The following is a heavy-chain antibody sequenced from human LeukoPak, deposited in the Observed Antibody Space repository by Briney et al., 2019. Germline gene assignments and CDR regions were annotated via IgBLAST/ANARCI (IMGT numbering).Heavy chain of an antibody. CDR2: IKYDDTVK. Sequence: PGGSLRLSCTAAGFNFGTYWMSWVRQSPEKGLESVANIKYDDTVKNYVDSVKGRFTISRDNPSNSVYLQMDSLRPEDTALYYCARDPDSSAFDYWGQGAQVTVSS. J-gene: IGHJ4*02. CDR3: ARDPDSSAFDY. CDR1: GFNFGTYW. D-gene: IGHD2-15*01. V-gene: IGHV3-7*01.